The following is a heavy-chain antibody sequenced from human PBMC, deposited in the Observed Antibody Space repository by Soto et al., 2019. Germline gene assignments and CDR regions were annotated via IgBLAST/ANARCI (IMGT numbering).Heavy chain of an antibody. CDR1: GYTFTGYY. Sequence: ASVKVSCKASGYTFTGYYMHWVRQAPGQGLEWMGWINPNSGGTNYAQKFQGWVTMTRDTSISTAYMELSRLRSDDTAVYYCARGYDFWSGYYAQSDYYYGMDVWGQGTMVTVSS. CDR2: INPNSGGT. CDR3: ARGYDFWSGYYAQSDYYYGMDV. V-gene: IGHV1-2*04. D-gene: IGHD3-3*01. J-gene: IGHJ6*02.